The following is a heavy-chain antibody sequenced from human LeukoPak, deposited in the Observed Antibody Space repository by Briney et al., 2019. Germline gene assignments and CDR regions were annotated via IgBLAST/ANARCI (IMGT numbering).Heavy chain of an antibody. CDR1: RFTLSSYW. CDR3: ASRAGVY. V-gene: IGHV3-74*01. D-gene: IGHD3-10*01. CDR2: INTDGSST. Sequence: GGSLRLSCAASRFTLSSYWMHWVRQAPGKGLVWVSRINTDGSSTNYADSVKGRFTISRDNAMNTLYLQMNNLRAEDTAVYYCASRAGVYWGQGTLVSVSS. J-gene: IGHJ4*02.